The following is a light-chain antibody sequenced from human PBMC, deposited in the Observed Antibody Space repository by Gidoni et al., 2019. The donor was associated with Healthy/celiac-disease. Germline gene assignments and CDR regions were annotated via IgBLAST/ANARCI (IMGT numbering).Light chain of an antibody. V-gene: IGKV1-39*01. Sequence: DIQMNQAPSSLSASVGDRVTITCRARQSISSYLDWYQQKPGRAPKLLIYPASSLQSGVPSRFICSGSGPDFTLTISILPPEDFATYYCQQSYSTPFTFGQGTRLEIK. J-gene: IGKJ5*01. CDR1: QSISSY. CDR3: QQSYSTPFT. CDR2: PAS.